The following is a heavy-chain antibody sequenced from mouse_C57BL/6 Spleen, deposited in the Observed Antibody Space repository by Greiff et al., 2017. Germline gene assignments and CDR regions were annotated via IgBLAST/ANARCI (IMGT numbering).Heavy chain of an antibody. CDR2: IDPSDSDT. D-gene: IGHD2-5*01. CDR3: ARRSNYGYWYFDV. Sequence: QVHVKQPGAELVRPGSSVKLSCKASGYTFTSYWMPWVKQRPIQGLEWIGNIDPSDSDTHYNQKFKDKATLTVDKSSSTAYMQLSSLTSEDSAVYDCARRSNYGYWYFDVRGTGTTVTVAS. CDR1: GYTFTSYW. J-gene: IGHJ1*03. V-gene: IGHV1-52*01.